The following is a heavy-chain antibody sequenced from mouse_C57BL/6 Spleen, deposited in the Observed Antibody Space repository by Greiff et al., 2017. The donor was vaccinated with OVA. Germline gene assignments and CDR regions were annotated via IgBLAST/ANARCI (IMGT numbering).Heavy chain of an antibody. CDR3: ARVLITTVVADY. CDR2: INPGSGGT. CDR1: GYAFTNYL. Sequence: VQLQQSGAELVRPGPSVKVSCKASGYAFTNYLIEWVKQRPGQGLEWIGVINPGSGGTNYNEKFKGKATLTADKSSSTAYMQLSSLTSEDSAVYFCARVLITTVVADYWGQGTTLTVSS. D-gene: IGHD1-1*01. V-gene: IGHV1-54*01. J-gene: IGHJ2*01.